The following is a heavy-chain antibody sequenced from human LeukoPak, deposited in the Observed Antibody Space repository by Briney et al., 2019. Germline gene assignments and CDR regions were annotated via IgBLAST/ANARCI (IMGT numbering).Heavy chain of an antibody. V-gene: IGHV3-74*01. D-gene: IGHD3-10*01. J-gene: IGHJ5*02. CDR3: AGDPKRGNWFDP. CDR2: INSDGSNA. CDR1: GFTFSSYW. Sequence: QPGGSLRLSCAASGFTFSSYWMHWVRQAPGQGLVWVSRINSDGSNAVYADSVKGRFTISRDNAKNTLYLQMNSLRAEDTAVYYCAGDPKRGNWFDPWGQGTLVTVSS.